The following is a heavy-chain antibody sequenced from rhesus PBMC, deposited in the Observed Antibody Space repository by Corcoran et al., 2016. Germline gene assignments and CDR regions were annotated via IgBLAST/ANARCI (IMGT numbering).Heavy chain of an antibody. D-gene: IGHD2-33*01. CDR2: LYGSGGST. V-gene: IGHV4-106*01. Sequence: QVQLQESGPGLVKPSETLSLTCAVSGGSISDSYYWSWIRQPPGKGMEWIGYLYGSGGSTYYNPPLNSRVTSSTDTSKNHLSRKLSSVPAAGTAVYYWARETSSTFDYWGQGVLGTVSS. CDR3: ARETSSTFDY. J-gene: IGHJ4*01. CDR1: GGSISDSYY.